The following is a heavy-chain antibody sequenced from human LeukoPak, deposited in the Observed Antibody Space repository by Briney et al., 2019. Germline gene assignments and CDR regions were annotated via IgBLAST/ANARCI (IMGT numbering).Heavy chain of an antibody. CDR2: ITGSGGNT. J-gene: IGHJ5*02. V-gene: IGHV3-23*01. CDR3: ARSGDCTRVSATCYINSLDP. Sequence: PGRSLRLSRAASVFTLSNYAMSCVRAAPGRGVEWGSSITGSGGNTYYADSVKGRFTISRDNSKNMVFMQMNSLRAEDTAVYFCARSGDCTRVSATCYINSLDPWGQGNLVSVS. CDR1: VFTLSNYA. D-gene: IGHD2-2*02.